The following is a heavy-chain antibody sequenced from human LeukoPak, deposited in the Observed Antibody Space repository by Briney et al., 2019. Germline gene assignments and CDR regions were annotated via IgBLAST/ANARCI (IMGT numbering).Heavy chain of an antibody. CDR1: GFTFSSYA. D-gene: IGHD4-11*01. V-gene: IGHV1-69*01. CDR2: IIPIFGTA. CDR3: ARGTRMTTVTSPFDY. Sequence: PGGSLRLSCAASGFTFSSYAISWVRQAPGQGLEWMGGIIPIFGTANYAQKFQGRVTITADESTSTAYMELSSLRSEDTAVYYCARGTRMTTVTSPFDYWGQGTLVTVSS. J-gene: IGHJ4*02.